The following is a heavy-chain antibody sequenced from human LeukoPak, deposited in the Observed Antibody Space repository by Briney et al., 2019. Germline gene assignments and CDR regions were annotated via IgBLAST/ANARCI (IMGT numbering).Heavy chain of an antibody. V-gene: IGHV7-4-1*02. CDR3: ARDPYGGDYYYGSGSLGEDAFDI. D-gene: IGHD3-10*01. Sequence: ASVKVSCKASGYTFTSYAMNWVRQAPGQGLEWMGWINTNTGNPTYAQGFTGRFVFSLDTSVSTAYLQISSLKAEDTAVYYCARDPYGGDYYYGSGSLGEDAFDIWGQGTMVTVSS. J-gene: IGHJ3*02. CDR1: GYTFTSYA. CDR2: INTNTGNP.